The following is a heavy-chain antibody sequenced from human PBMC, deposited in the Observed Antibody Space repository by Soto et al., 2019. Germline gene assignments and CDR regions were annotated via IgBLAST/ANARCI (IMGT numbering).Heavy chain of an antibody. D-gene: IGHD3-10*01. V-gene: IGHV1-18*01. CDR2: ISAYNGNI. Sequence: QVQLVQSGAEVKKPGASVKVSCKASGYTFSNYGISWVRQAPGQGLEWMGWISAYNGNIKFAQKVQGRVTMTTDTSTTTAYMELGSLRSDDTAVYYCARAPPGEGAAMFDLWGQGTLVTVSS. CDR1: GYTFSNYG. CDR3: ARAPPGEGAAMFDL. J-gene: IGHJ5*02.